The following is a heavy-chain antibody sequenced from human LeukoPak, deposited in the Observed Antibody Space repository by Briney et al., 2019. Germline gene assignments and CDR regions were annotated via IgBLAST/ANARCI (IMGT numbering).Heavy chain of an antibody. D-gene: IGHD2-2*01. J-gene: IGHJ6*02. CDR1: GYTFTSYG. V-gene: IGHV1-18*01. CDR2: ISAYNGNT. Sequence: ASVKVSCKASGYTFTSYGISWVRQAPGQGLEWMGWISAYNGNTNYAQKLQGRVTMTTDTSTSTAYMELRSLRSDDTAVYYCARDMGYCSSTSCSPPYSYYYGMDVWGQGTTVTVSS. CDR3: ARDMGYCSSTSCSPPYSYYYGMDV.